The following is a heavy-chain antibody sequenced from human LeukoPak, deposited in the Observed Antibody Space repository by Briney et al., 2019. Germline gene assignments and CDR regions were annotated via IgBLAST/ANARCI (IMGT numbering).Heavy chain of an antibody. CDR3: ATYSTGFDI. CDR2: INHRGST. D-gene: IGHD6-19*01. CDR1: GGSFSDYY. J-gene: IGHJ3*02. Sequence: PSETLSLTCAVYGGSFSDYYWTWIRQPPGKGLEWIGEINHRGSTHYNPSLKSRVTISVDTSKKQFSLRLSSVTAADTAVYYCATYSTGFDIWGQGTVVTVSS. V-gene: IGHV4-34*01.